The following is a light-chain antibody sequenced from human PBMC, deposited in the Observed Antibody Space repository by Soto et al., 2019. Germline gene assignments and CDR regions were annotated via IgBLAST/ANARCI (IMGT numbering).Light chain of an antibody. Sequence: DVVMTQSPLSLPVTLGQPASISCRSSQSLVSSDGNTYLNWFQQRPGQSPRRLIYKVSNRDSGVPDRFSGSGSGTDFTLKISRVEAEDVGVYYCMQGTHWPPITFVQGTRLDIK. CDR1: QSLVSSDGNTY. CDR2: KVS. V-gene: IGKV2-30*01. CDR3: MQGTHWPPIT. J-gene: IGKJ5*01.